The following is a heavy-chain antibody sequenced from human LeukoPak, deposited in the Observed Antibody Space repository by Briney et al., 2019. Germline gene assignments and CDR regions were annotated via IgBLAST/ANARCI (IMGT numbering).Heavy chain of an antibody. J-gene: IGHJ4*02. V-gene: IGHV3-74*01. CDR1: GLIFTNYW. CDR2: INSDVSST. D-gene: IGHD3-10*01. Sequence: PGGSLRLSCATSGLIFTNYWMHWVRQAPGKGLVWVSRINSDVSSTIYADSVKGRFTISRDNAKNTVVLQMNSLSAEDTAVYYCATGGAQYYDYWGQGTVVTVSS. CDR3: ATGGAQYYDY.